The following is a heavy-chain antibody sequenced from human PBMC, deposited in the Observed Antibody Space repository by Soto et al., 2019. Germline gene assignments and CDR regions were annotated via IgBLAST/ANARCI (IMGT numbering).Heavy chain of an antibody. J-gene: IGHJ4*02. CDR1: GVTFRSYG. Sequence: GGSLRLSCEASGVTFRSYGMHWVRLAPGKGLEWVAVIWYDGSNKYYADSVKGRFTISRDNSKNTLYLQMSSLRADDTAVYYCASDYSGTSRYFDYWGQGT. CDR3: ASDYSGTSRYFDY. CDR2: IWYDGSNK. V-gene: IGHV3-33*01. D-gene: IGHD1-26*01.